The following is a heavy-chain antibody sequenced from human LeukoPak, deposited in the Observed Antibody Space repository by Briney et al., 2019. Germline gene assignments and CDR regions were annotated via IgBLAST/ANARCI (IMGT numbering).Heavy chain of an antibody. CDR1: GGSISSSSYY. D-gene: IGHD6-13*01. CDR2: IYYSGST. V-gene: IGHV4-39*07. Sequence: SETLSLTCTVSGGSISSSSYYWGWIRQPPGKGLECIGSIYYSGSTYYNPSLKSRVTISVDTSKNQFSLKLSSVTAADTAVYYCARDGGPYSSSLKTAVGPDYWGQGTLVTVSS. CDR3: ARDGGPYSSSLKTAVGPDY. J-gene: IGHJ4*02.